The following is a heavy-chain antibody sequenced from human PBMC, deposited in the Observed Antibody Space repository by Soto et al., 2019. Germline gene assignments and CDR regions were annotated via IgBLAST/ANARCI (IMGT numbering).Heavy chain of an antibody. CDR3: AREIFGGYSPAGY. Sequence: SETLSLTCAVYGGSFSGYYWTWIRQPPGTGLEWIGEINHSGSTNYNPSLKSRVTISVDTSKNQFSLKLTSVTAADTAVYYCAREIFGGYSPAGYFGQGTLVT. CDR2: INHSGST. D-gene: IGHD3-3*01. CDR1: GGSFSGYY. J-gene: IGHJ4*02. V-gene: IGHV4-34*01.